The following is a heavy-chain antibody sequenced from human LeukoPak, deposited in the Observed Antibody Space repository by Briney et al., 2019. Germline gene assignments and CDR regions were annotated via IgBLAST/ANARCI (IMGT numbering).Heavy chain of an antibody. D-gene: IGHD5-12*01. V-gene: IGHV3-23*01. CDR2: ISGSGGST. J-gene: IGHJ4*02. CDR3: ANDTFSGYDYGDFDY. Sequence: GGSLRLSCAASGFTFSSYAMSWVRQAPGKGLEWVSAISGSGGSTYYADSVKGRFTISRDNSKNTLYLQMNSLRAEDTAAYYCANDTFSGYDYGDFDYWGQGTLVTVSS. CDR1: GFTFSSYA.